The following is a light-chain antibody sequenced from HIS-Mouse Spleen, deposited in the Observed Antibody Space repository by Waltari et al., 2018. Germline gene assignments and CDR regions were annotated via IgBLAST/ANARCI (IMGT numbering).Light chain of an antibody. Sequence: QSALTQPASVLVAPGQPITISCTGTSSDVVSYNLVCWYQQHPGKAPKLMIYEGSKRHSGVSNRFSGSKSGNTASLTISGLQAEDEADYYCCSYAGSSTWVFGGGTKLTVL. J-gene: IGLJ3*02. CDR2: EGS. V-gene: IGLV2-23*01. CDR1: SSDVVSYNL. CDR3: CSYAGSSTWV.